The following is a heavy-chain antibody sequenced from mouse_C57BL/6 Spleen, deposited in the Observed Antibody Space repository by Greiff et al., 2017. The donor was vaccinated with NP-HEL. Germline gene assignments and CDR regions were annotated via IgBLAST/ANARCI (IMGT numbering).Heavy chain of an antibody. D-gene: IGHD4-1*02. CDR1: GFTFSDYY. V-gene: IGHV5-12*01. CDR2: ISNGGGST. CDR3: ARRGQLGRGYFDD. Sequence: EVKLVESGGGLVQPGGSLKLSCAASGFTFSDYYMYWVRQTPEKRLEWVAYISNGGGSTYYPDTVKGRFTISRDNAKNTLYLQMSRLKSEDTAMYYCARRGQLGRGYFDDWGQGTTLTVSS. J-gene: IGHJ2*01.